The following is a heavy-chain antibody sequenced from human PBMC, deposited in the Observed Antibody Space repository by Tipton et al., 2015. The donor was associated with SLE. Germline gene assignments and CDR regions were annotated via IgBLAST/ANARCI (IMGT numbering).Heavy chain of an antibody. Sequence: TLSLTCTVFCGFISSNYWSWIRQPPGKGLECIGDIFYSGCTNFNPSLKSRITISADTSKNEFSLKLSSVTAADTAVYYCARGYSNGGMDVWGQGTTVTVSS. D-gene: IGHD4-11*01. CDR1: CGFISSNY. J-gene: IGHJ6*02. V-gene: IGHV4-59*01. CDR3: ARGYSNGGMDV. CDR2: IFYSGCT.